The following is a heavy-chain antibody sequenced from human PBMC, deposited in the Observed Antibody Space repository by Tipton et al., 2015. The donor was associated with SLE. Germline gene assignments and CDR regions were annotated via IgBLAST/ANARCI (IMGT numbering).Heavy chain of an antibody. D-gene: IGHD2-2*01. CDR3: ARYIVVVPAASYYYMDV. V-gene: IGHV4-59*07. J-gene: IGHJ6*03. Sequence: TLSLTCIVSGGSISDYYWSWIRQPPGKGLEWIGYIYYTGSTNYNPSLKSRVTISVDTSKNQFSLKLSSVTAADTAVYYCARYIVVVPAASYYYMDVWGKGTTVTVSS. CDR1: GGSISDYY. CDR2: IYYTGST.